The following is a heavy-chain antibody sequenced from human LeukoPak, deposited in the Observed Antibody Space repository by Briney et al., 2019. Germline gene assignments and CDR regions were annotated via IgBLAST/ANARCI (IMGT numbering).Heavy chain of an antibody. CDR1: GFIFRTYT. V-gene: IGHV3-21*06. D-gene: IGHD3-16*01. CDR2: ISSSSGNI. Sequence: GGSLRLSCTASGFIFRTYTMNWVRQAPGKGLEWVSYISSSSGNIYYADSMKGRFTISRDNTKNLLYLQMNSLRAEDTAVYYCARDLAGGRFDLWGQGTLATVSS. CDR3: ARDLAGGRFDL. J-gene: IGHJ5*02.